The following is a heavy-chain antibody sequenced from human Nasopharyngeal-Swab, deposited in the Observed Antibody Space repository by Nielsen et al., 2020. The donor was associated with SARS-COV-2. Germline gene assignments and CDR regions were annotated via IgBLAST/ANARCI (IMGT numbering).Heavy chain of an antibody. V-gene: IGHV4-61*01. CDR1: GVSVDSANYY. CDR3: ARDLYYYNYMDV. CDR2: VYYTGST. J-gene: IGHJ6*03. Sequence: SETLSLTCTVSGVSVDSANYYWSWIRQSPGKGLEWIGYVYYTGSTGYSPSLRSRVSISIDTSKTQFSLKLRSVTAADTAVYYCARDLYYYNYMDVWGKGTTVTVSS.